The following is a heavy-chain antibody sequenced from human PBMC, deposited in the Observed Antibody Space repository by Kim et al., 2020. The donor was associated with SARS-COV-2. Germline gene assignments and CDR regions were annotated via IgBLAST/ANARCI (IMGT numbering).Heavy chain of an antibody. CDR1: GFTFSNYA. J-gene: IGHJ6*02. V-gene: IGHV3-23*01. CDR3: AKAVGSGAYFKDHAMDV. CDR2: FSGGGGSA. D-gene: IGHD3-9*01. Sequence: GGSLRLSCAASGFTFSNYAMSWVRQAPGEGLQWVSSFSGGGGSAFYVDSVKGRFTLSRDNSKSTLSLEMNNLRAEDTAIYYCAKAVGSGAYFKDHAMDVWGQGTTVTVSS.